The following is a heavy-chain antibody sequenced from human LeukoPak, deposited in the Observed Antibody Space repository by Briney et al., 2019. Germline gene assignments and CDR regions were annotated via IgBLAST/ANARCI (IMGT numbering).Heavy chain of an antibody. Sequence: SETLSLTCAVYGGSFSGYYWSWIRQPPGKGLEWIGEINHSGSTNYNPSLKSRVTISVDTSKNQFSLKLSSVTAADTALYYCAKDGGDGYNWKPSGFDYWGQGTLVTVSS. CDR2: INHSGST. CDR1: GGSFSGYY. CDR3: AKDGGDGYNWKPSGFDY. V-gene: IGHV4-34*01. D-gene: IGHD5-24*01. J-gene: IGHJ4*02.